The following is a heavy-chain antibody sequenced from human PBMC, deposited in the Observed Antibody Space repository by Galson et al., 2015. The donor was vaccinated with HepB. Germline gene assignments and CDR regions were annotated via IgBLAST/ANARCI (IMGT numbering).Heavy chain of an antibody. Sequence: SVKVSCKASGDTFSSYTISWVRHAPGQGLEWMGRIIPLLGKTLYAQKFQGRVTIIADKSTNTAYMDLSSLKSEDTAVYYCARGFGSGTYPDSWGQGTLVTVSS. V-gene: IGHV1-69*08. D-gene: IGHD3-10*01. J-gene: IGHJ4*02. CDR3: ARGFGSGTYPDS. CDR1: GDTFSSYT. CDR2: IIPLLGKT.